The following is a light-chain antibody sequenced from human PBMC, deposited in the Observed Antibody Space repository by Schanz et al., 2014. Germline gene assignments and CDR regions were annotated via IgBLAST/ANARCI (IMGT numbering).Light chain of an antibody. CDR3: QQYNSYVA. CDR2: DAS. Sequence: EIVMTQSPATLSVSPGERATLSCRASQSVSSNLAWYQQKPGQAPRLLIYDASKRATGIPARFSGSGSGTDFTLTISSLEPEDFATYYCQQYNSYVAFGQGTKVEIK. J-gene: IGKJ1*01. CDR1: QSVSSN. V-gene: IGKV3D-15*01.